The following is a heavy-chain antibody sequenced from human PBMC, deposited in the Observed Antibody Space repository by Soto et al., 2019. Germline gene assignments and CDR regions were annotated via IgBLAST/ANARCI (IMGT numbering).Heavy chain of an antibody. CDR2: INPGDSDT. Sequence: GESLKISCKGFGYTFSSYWIAWVRQMPGKGLEWMAIINPGDSDTRYSPSFQGQVTISADKSINTAYLQWSSLKASDTAMYYCARPDSTGWYEYWGQGTLVTVSS. CDR1: GYTFSSYW. J-gene: IGHJ4*02. V-gene: IGHV5-51*01. CDR3: ARPDSTGWYEY. D-gene: IGHD6-19*01.